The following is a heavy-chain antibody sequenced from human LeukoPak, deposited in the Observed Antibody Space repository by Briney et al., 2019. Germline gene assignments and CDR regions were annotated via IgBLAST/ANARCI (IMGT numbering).Heavy chain of an antibody. D-gene: IGHD6-13*01. CDR3: VRPKNSWYSSTRLFDY. Sequence: GASVKVSCKASGYTFTSHDINWVRQATGQGLEWMGWMNPNSGNTGYAPKFQGRVTMTRNTSISTAYMELSSLRSEDTAIYYCVRPKNSWYSSTRLFDYWGQGSLVTVSS. CDR1: GYTFTSHD. CDR2: MNPNSGNT. V-gene: IGHV1-8*01. J-gene: IGHJ4*02.